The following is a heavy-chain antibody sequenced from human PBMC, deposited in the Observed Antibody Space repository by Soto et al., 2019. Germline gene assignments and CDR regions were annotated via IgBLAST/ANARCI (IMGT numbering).Heavy chain of an antibody. V-gene: IGHV3-15*07. Sequence: EVQLVESGGGLVKPGGSLRLSCTVSGFIVSSAWMNWVRQAPGKGLEWVGRIKSKIDGGTTDYDAPVQGRFTISLEDSKNMLYLQMESLRTEDTAVYYCTNATKRAMTEDPARSWGQGTLVTVSS. CDR2: IKSKIDGGTT. CDR1: GFIVSSAW. CDR3: TNATKRAMTEDPARS. D-gene: IGHD2-21*02. J-gene: IGHJ5*02.